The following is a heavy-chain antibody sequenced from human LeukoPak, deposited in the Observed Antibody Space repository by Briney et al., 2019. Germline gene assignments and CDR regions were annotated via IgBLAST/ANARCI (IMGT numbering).Heavy chain of an antibody. Sequence: GASVKVSCKASGYTFTSYYMHWVRQAPGQGLEWMGIINPSGGSTSYAQKFQGRVTMTRDTSTSTVYMELSSLRSEDTAVYYCARSMIVVVITHAFDIWGQGTMVTVSS. CDR1: GYTFTSYY. CDR2: INPSGGST. CDR3: ARSMIVVVITHAFDI. V-gene: IGHV1-46*01. D-gene: IGHD3-22*01. J-gene: IGHJ3*02.